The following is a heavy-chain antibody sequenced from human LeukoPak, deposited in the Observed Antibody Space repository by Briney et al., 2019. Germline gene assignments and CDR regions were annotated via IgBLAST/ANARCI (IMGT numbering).Heavy chain of an antibody. D-gene: IGHD2-15*01. CDR3: ARVRCSGGSCYLTSGMDV. J-gene: IGHJ6*04. CDR1: GFTFSSYA. CDR2: ISYDGSNK. V-gene: IGHV3-30*04. Sequence: PGRSLRLSCAASGFTFSSYAMHWVRQAPGKGLEWVAVISYDGSNKYYADSVQGRFTISRDNSNNTLYLQMNSLRAEDTAVYYCARVRCSGGSCYLTSGMDVWGKGPTVTVSS.